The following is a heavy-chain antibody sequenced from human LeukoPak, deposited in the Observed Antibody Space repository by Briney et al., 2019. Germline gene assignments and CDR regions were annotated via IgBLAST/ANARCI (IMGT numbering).Heavy chain of an antibody. CDR2: FYTSATP. CDR3: ARGGIPDY. D-gene: IGHD2-21*01. CDR1: GGSISSSSYY. J-gene: IGHJ4*02. Sequence: SETLSLTCTVSGGSISSSSYYWGWIRQPPGKGLEWIGRFYTSATPKHNPSLKSRVTISVDTSRNQFSLKLSSVTAADTAVYYCARGGIPDYWGQGILVTVSS. V-gene: IGHV4-61*02.